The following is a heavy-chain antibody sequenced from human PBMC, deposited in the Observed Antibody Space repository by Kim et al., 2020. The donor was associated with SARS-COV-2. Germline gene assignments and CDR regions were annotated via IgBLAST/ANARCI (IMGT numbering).Heavy chain of an antibody. J-gene: IGHJ6*02. V-gene: IGHV4-59*01. CDR3: ARAPGRIAAYYYYGMDV. CDR2: IYYSGST. CDR1: GGSISSYY. Sequence: SETLSLTCTVSGGSISSYYWSWIRQPPGKGLEWIGYIYYSGSTNYNPSLKSRVTISVDTSKNQFSLKLSSVTAADTAVYYCARAPGRIAAYYYYGMDVWGQGTTVTVSS. D-gene: IGHD6-13*01.